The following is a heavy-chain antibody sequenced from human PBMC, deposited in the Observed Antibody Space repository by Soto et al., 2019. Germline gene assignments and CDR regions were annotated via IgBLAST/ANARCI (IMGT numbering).Heavy chain of an antibody. V-gene: IGHV1-18*01. CDR2: ISAYNGNT. CDR3: ARGAISYGSGSYSYYYYYMDV. Sequence: ASVKVSCKASGYTFTSYGISWVRQAPGQGLEWMGWISAYNGNTNYAQKLQGRVTMTTDTSTSTAYMELRSLRSDDTAVYYCARGAISYGSGSYSYYYYYMDVWGKGTTVTVSS. CDR1: GYTFTSYG. D-gene: IGHD3-10*01. J-gene: IGHJ6*03.